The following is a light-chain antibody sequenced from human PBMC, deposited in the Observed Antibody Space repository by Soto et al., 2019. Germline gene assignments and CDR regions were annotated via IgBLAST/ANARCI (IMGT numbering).Light chain of an antibody. CDR2: WAS. CDR1: QTVLYSSNY. J-gene: IGKJ1*01. CDR3: QQYYTPPVT. Sequence: DIVMTQSPDSLSVSLGERATINCKSSQTVLYSSNYLAWYQQKPAQPPKLLIYWASTRESGVPDRFSGSGSGTDFTLTISSLQAEDVAVYYCQQYYTPPVTFGQGTKVEIK. V-gene: IGKV4-1*01.